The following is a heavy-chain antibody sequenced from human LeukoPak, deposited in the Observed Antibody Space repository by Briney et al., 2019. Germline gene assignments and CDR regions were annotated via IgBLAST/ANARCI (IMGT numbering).Heavy chain of an antibody. CDR3: AKDPLSYYYYYYMDV. CDR1: GFTFSSYT. Sequence: GGSMRLSCAASGFTFSSYTMSWVRRAPGKGLEWVSAISGSGGSTYYADSVKGRVTISRDNSKNTLYLQMNSLRAEDTAVYYCAKDPLSYYYYYYMDVWGKGTTVTVSS. CDR2: ISGSGGST. V-gene: IGHV3-23*01. J-gene: IGHJ6*03.